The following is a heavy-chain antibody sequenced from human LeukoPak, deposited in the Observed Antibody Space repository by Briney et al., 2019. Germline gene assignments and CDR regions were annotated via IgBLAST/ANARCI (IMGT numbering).Heavy chain of an antibody. CDR1: GFTFSSYW. Sequence: GGYLRLSCAASGFTFSSYWMSWVRQAPGKGLEGVANIKQDGSDKYYVDSVKGRFTISRDNAKNSLYLQINSLRAEDTAVYYCARKTVVGSYFDYWGQGTPVTVSS. V-gene: IGHV3-7*03. J-gene: IGHJ4*02. CDR3: ARKTVVGSYFDY. CDR2: IKQDGSDK. D-gene: IGHD4-23*01.